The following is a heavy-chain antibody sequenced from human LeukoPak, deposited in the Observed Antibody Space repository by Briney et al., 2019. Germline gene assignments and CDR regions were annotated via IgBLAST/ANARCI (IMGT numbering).Heavy chain of an antibody. V-gene: IGHV1-8*01. D-gene: IGHD7-27*01. CDR2: MSPNSGDT. Sequence: KVSCKASGYTFTTHDINWVRQATGQGLEWLGWMSPNSGDTGYAQKFQGRVTMTSDSSISTAYMELSSLRSEDTAIYYCVRTPPNWGFDYWGQGTLVTVSS. J-gene: IGHJ4*02. CDR3: VRTPPNWGFDY. CDR1: GYTFTTHD.